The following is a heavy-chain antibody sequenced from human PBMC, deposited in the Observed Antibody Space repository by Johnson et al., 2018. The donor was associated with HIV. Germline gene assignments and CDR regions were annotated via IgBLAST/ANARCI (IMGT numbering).Heavy chain of an antibody. D-gene: IGHD5-18*01. J-gene: IGHJ3*02. CDR3: ARDADTAMVTGGSFDI. Sequence: QVQLVESGGGLVKPGGSLRLSCAASGFTVSSDYISWVRQAPGKGLEWVSYISSSGSTIYYADSVKGRFTISRDNSKNTLYLQMNSLRAEDTAVYYCARDADTAMVTGGSFDIWGQGTMVTVSS. V-gene: IGHV3-11*04. CDR2: ISSSGSTI. CDR1: GFTVSSDY.